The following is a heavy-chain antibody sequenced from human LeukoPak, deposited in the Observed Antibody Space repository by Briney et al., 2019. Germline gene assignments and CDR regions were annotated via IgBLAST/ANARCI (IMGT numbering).Heavy chain of an antibody. CDR3: AKDHHPLITIFGVVMDY. CDR2: ISYDGSNK. J-gene: IGHJ4*02. V-gene: IGHV3-30*18. D-gene: IGHD3-3*01. Sequence: GRSLRLSCAASGFTFSSYGMHWVRQAPGKGLEWVAVISYDGSNKYYADSVKGRFTISRDNSKNTLYLQMNSLRAEDTAVYYCAKDHHPLITIFGVVMDYWGQGTLVTVSS. CDR1: GFTFSSYG.